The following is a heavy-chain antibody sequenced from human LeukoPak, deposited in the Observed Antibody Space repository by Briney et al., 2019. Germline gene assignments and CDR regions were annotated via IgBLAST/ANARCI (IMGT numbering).Heavy chain of an antibody. CDR1: GFTFSDYD. CDR3: ARGTHRYYDSSGYLDY. J-gene: IGHJ4*02. CDR2: ISYLSSHV. V-gene: IGHV3-21*04. Sequence: GGSLRLSCSASGFTFSDYDMNWVRQAPGKGLEWVSSISYLSSHVYYGDSVKGRFTISRDNAKNSLYLQMNSLRAEDTAVYYCARGTHRYYDSSGYLDYWGQGTLVTVSS. D-gene: IGHD3-22*01.